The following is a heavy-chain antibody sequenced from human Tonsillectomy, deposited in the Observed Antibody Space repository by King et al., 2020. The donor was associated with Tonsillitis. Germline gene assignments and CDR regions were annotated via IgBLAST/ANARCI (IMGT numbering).Heavy chain of an antibody. V-gene: IGHV3-9*01. Sequence: VQLVESGGGLVQPGRSLRLSCAASGFTFDDYAMHWVRQAPGKGLEWVSGISWNSGSIGYADSVEGRFTISRNNAKNSLYLQMNSLRPEDTASYFCAKDRYYDSSVQSRGLDYWGQGTLVTVSS. CDR1: GFTFDDYA. CDR3: AKDRYYDSSVQSRGLDY. CDR2: ISWNSGSI. J-gene: IGHJ4*02. D-gene: IGHD3-22*01.